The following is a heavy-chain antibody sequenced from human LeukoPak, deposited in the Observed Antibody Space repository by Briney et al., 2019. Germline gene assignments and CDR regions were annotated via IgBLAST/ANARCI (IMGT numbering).Heavy chain of an antibody. D-gene: IGHD2-2*02. J-gene: IGHJ4*02. V-gene: IGHV4-39*07. CDR1: GGSISSSSYY. Sequence: SETLSLTCTVSGGSISSSSYYWGWIRQPPGKGLEWIGSIYYSGSTYYNPSLKSRVTISVDTSKNQFSLKLSSVTAADTAVYYCARDSKASCYNREAPGDYWGQGTLVTVSS. CDR3: ARDSKASCYNREAPGDY. CDR2: IYYSGST.